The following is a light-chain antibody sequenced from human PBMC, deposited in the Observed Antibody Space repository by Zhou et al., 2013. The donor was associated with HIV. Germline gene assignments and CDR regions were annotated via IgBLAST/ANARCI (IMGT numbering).Light chain of an antibody. CDR1: QGISTY. J-gene: IGKJ5*01. CDR2: GAT. Sequence: DIQLTQSPSFLSASVGDRVAITCRASQGISTYLAWYQQKPGNAPKLLIYGATTLQSGVPSRFSGSGSGTDFTLTISSLQPEDFAIYYCQQSYSNPITFGQGTRLEIK. CDR3: QQSYSNPIT. V-gene: IGKV1-9*01.